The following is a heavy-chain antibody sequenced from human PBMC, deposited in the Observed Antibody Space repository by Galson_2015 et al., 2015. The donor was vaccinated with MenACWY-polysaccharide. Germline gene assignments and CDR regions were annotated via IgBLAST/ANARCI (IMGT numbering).Heavy chain of an antibody. CDR3: ARDQTLGAFDI. CDR1: GFIFSSYI. Sequence: SLRLSCAASGFIFSSYIMSWVRQAPGKGLEWVSYISTRGSAAYYAESVKGRFTISRDTAKNSLYLQMNSLRAEDTAVYYCARDQTLGAFDIWGQGTMVTVSS. D-gene: IGHD1-26*01. CDR2: ISTRGSAA. J-gene: IGHJ3*02. V-gene: IGHV3-48*01.